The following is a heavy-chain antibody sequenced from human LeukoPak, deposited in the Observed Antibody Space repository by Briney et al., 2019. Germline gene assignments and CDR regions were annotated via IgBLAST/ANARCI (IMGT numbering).Heavy chain of an antibody. CDR2: INSDGSST. Sequence: GGSLRLSCAASGFTFSSYRMHWVRQAPGKGLVWVSRINSDGSSTSYADSVKGRFTISRDNAKNTLYLQMNSLRAEDSAVYYCVSSYCSGGSCYSASGSWGQGTLVTVSS. J-gene: IGHJ5*02. CDR1: GFTFSSYR. V-gene: IGHV3-74*01. CDR3: VSSYCSGGSCYSASGS. D-gene: IGHD2-15*01.